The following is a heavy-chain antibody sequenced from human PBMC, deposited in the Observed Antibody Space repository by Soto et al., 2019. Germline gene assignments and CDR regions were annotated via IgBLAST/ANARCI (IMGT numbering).Heavy chain of an antibody. V-gene: IGHV1-69*12. CDR1: GGTFSSYA. CDR3: AGPPYAYYGVSYYYYGMDV. Sequence: QVQLVQSGAEVKKPGSSVKVSCKASGGTFSSYAISWVRQAPGQGLEWMGGIIPIFGTADYAQKFQGRVTFTADEATNPAYMALSSLRSEDPAVYYCAGPPYAYYGVSYYYYGMDVWGQGTTVTVSS. CDR2: IIPIFGTA. D-gene: IGHD4-17*01. J-gene: IGHJ6*02.